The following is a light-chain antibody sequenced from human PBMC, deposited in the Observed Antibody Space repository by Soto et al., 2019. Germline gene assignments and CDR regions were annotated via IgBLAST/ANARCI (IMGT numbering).Light chain of an antibody. J-gene: IGKJ4*01. V-gene: IGKV3-15*01. CDR1: QSVSSN. CDR3: QQYNNWLT. CDR2: GAS. Sequence: EIVMTQSPATLSVSPGETATLSCRASQSVSSNLAWYQQKPGQAPRLLIYGASTRATGIPARFSGSGSGTEFTLTISSLQSEDFGVYYCQQYNNWLTFGGGTKVEIK.